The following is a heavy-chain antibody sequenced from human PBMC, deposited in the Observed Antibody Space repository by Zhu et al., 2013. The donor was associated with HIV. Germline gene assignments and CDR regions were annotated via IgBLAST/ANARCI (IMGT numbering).Heavy chain of an antibody. D-gene: IGHD3-3*01. CDR2: IIPIFGTA. J-gene: IGHJ4*02. V-gene: IGHV1-69*01. Sequence: QVQLVQSGAEVKKPGSSVKVSCKASGGTFSSYAISWVRQAPGQGLEWMGGIIPIFGTANYAQKFQGRVTITADESTSTAYMELSSLRSEDTAVYYCARGRASDYDFWSGSSPTHWYYFDYWGQGTSVTVSS. CDR3: ARGRASDYDFWSGSSPTHWYYFDY. CDR1: GGTFSSYA.